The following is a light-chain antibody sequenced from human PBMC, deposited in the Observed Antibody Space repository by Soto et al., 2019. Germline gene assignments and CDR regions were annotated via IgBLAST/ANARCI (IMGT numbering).Light chain of an antibody. J-gene: IGKJ1*01. Sequence: DIQMTQSPSSLSASVGDRVTITCRASQSISTWLAWYQQKPGKAPKLLIFDASTLESGVPSRFSGSASGTEFTLTITSLQPDDFATYYCQQYSSYWTFAQGTKVDIK. CDR3: QQYSSYWT. CDR2: DAS. CDR1: QSISTW. V-gene: IGKV1-5*01.